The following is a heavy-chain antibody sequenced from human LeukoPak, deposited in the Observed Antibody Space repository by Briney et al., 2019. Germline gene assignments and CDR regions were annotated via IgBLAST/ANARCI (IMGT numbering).Heavy chain of an antibody. CDR2: INAGNGNT. CDR1: GYTFTSYA. V-gene: IGHV1-3*01. D-gene: IGHD1-26*01. J-gene: IGHJ6*02. CDR3: ARDDSGSYYYYGMDV. Sequence: ASVKVSCKASGYTFTSYAMHWVRRAPGQRLEWMGWINAGNGNTKYSQKFQGRVTITRDTSASTAYMELSSLRSEDTAVYYCARDDSGSYYYYGMDVWGQGTTVTVSS.